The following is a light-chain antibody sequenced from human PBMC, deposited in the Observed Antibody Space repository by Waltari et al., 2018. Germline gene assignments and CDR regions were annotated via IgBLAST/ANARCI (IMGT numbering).Light chain of an antibody. J-gene: IGLJ3*02. CDR3: QSSDSSGSYVL. V-gene: IGLV3-25*03. CDR2: KDS. Sequence: SYGLTQAPSVSVSPGQTARITCSGDTLPKEYADGYQQNPGQAPVLVIYKDSERPSGIPERFSGSRAGTTVALTINGVQAEDEAEYYCQSSDSSGSYVLFGGGTKLTVL. CDR1: TLPKEY.